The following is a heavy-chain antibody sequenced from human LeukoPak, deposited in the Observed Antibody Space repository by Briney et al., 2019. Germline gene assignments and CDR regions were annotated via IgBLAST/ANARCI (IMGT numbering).Heavy chain of an antibody. J-gene: IGHJ3*02. D-gene: IGHD2-15*01. CDR3: AREEVVDKDAFDI. Sequence: QSGGPLRLSCAASGFTFSSYGMHWVRQAPGKGLEWVAVIWYDGSNKYYADSVKGLFTISRDNSKNTLYLQMNSLRADDTAVYYCAREEVVDKDAFDIWGQGTMVTVSS. V-gene: IGHV3-33*01. CDR2: IWYDGSNK. CDR1: GFTFSSYG.